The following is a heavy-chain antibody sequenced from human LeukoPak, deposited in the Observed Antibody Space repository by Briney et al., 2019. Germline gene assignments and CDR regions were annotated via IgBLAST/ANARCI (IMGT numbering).Heavy chain of an antibody. Sequence: GGSLRLSCAASGFTFSDYWMHWVRQAPGKGLVWVSRVNSDGSRTNYGDSVKGRVTISRDNAKNTLYLQMNSLRAEDTAVYYCTRDGSGHYYHYMDVWGKGTTVTVSS. J-gene: IGHJ6*03. CDR2: VNSDGSRT. CDR3: TRDGSGHYYHYMDV. V-gene: IGHV3-74*01. CDR1: GFTFSDYW.